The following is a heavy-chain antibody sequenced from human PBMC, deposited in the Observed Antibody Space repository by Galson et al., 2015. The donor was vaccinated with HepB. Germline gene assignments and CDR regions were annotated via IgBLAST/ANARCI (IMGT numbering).Heavy chain of an antibody. V-gene: IGHV1-69*13. D-gene: IGHD1-14*01. CDR3: ARDYRTGGAFDI. Sequence: SVKVSCKASGGTFSSYAISWVRQAPGQGLEWMGGIIPIFGTANYAQKFQGRVTITADESTSTAYMELSSLRSEDTAVYYCARDYRTGGAFDIWGQGTMVIVSS. CDR1: GGTFSSYA. J-gene: IGHJ3*02. CDR2: IIPIFGTA.